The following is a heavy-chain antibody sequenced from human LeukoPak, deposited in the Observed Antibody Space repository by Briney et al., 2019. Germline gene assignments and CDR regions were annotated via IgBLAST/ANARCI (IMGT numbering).Heavy chain of an antibody. CDR2: ISSSGSTI. CDR3: AREGYGMDV. J-gene: IGHJ6*02. V-gene: IGHV3-48*03. CDR1: GFTFSSYE. Sequence: GRSLRLSCAASGFTFSSYEMNWVRQAPGKGLEWVSYISSSGSTICYADSVKGRFTISRDNAKNSLYLQMNSLRAEDTAVYYCAREGYGMDVWGQGTTVTVSS.